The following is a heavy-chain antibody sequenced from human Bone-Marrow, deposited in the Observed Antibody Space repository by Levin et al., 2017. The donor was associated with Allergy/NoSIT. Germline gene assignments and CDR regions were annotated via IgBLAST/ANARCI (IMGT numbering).Heavy chain of an antibody. Sequence: GGSLRLSCAASGFTFSSYGMHWVRQAPGKGLEWVAVISYDGSNKYYADSVKGRFTISRDNSKNTLYLQMNSLRAEDTAVYYCAKDLRNYIVVVPADYYDYGMDVWGQGTTVTVSS. J-gene: IGHJ6*02. CDR1: GFTFSSYG. CDR2: ISYDGSNK. CDR3: AKDLRNYIVVVPADYYDYGMDV. V-gene: IGHV3-30*18. D-gene: IGHD2-2*01.